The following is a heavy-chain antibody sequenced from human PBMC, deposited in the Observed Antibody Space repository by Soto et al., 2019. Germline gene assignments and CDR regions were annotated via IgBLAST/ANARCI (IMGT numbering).Heavy chain of an antibody. V-gene: IGHV3-23*01. J-gene: IGHJ3*02. CDR3: AKGVEHSTADAFET. Sequence: EVQVLESGGDLVQPGGSLRLTCAVSGFTFTTSSINWVRQAPGKGLEWVSSISGNGYTTYYADSVTGRFNISTDNSKSTVFLQMNSLRVEDTALYYCAKGVEHSTADAFETWGQGTMVTVSS. CDR2: ISGNGYTT. D-gene: IGHD5-18*01. CDR1: GFTFTTSS.